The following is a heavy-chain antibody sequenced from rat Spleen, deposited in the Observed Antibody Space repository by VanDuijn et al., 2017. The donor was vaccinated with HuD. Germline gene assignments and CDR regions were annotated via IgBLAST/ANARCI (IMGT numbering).Heavy chain of an antibody. J-gene: IGHJ2*01. CDR3: ARHPAQFDY. V-gene: IGHV5-25*01. CDR2: ISTGSTNT. CDR1: GFTFSNYY. Sequence: EVQLVESGGGLVQPGRSLKLSCAVSGFTFSNYYMAWVRQAPAKGLEWVASISTGSTNTYYRDSVKGRFTISRENAKSTLYLQMDSLRSEDTATYYCARHPAQFDYWGQGVMVTVSS. D-gene: IGHD3-4*01.